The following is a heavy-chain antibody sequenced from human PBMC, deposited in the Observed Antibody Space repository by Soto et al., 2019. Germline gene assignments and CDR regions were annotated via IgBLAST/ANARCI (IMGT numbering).Heavy chain of an antibody. CDR1: GGTFSSYA. V-gene: IGHV1-69*05. CDR2: LIPIFATA. Sequence: QVQLVQSGAEVKKPGSSVKVSCKASGGTFSSYAIRWVRQAPGQGLEWMGGLIPIFATANYAQKFQGRVTIPPDESTSTSDWGVSGLRSDERAVCYCERDYCDQSNFYIWGQGTMVSVSS. D-gene: IGHD2-21*01. J-gene: IGHJ3*02. CDR3: ERDYCDQSNFYI.